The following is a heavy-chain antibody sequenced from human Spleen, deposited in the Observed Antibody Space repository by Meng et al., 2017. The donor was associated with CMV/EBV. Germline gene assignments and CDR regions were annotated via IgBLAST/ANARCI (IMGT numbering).Heavy chain of an antibody. Sequence: SVKVSCKASGGTLSNYSISWVRQAPGQGLEWMGGIIPIFGTANYAQKLQGRVTITTDESRITAYMELSSLRSEDTAIYYCASVGFCSGTTCYTGDYSSRRHFEHWGQGTLVTVSS. D-gene: IGHD2-2*02. CDR2: IIPIFGTA. V-gene: IGHV1-69*05. J-gene: IGHJ4*02. CDR3: ASVGFCSGTTCYTGDYSSRRHFEH. CDR1: GGTLSNYS.